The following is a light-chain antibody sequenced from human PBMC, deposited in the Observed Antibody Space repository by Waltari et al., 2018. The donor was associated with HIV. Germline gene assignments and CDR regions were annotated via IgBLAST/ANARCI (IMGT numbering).Light chain of an antibody. J-gene: IGLJ3*02. Sequence: YELTQPPSVSVSPGQTASITCFGNKLGEKTVCWYQQRPGQSPVLVIYLDSKRPSGIPERFSGSNSGNTATLTISGTQAMDEADYDCQTWDSSTGVFGGGTKLTVL. CDR3: QTWDSSTGV. CDR1: KLGEKT. CDR2: LDS. V-gene: IGLV3-1*01.